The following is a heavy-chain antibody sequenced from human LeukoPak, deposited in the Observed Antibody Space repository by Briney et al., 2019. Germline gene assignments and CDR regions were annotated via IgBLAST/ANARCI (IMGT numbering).Heavy chain of an antibody. V-gene: IGHV4-61*08. J-gene: IGHJ6*03. CDR1: GGSISSGGYY. Sequence: SETLSLTCTVSGGSISSGGYYWSWIRQPPGKGLEWIGYIYYSGSTNYNPSLKSRVTISVDTSKNQFSLKLSSVTAADTAVYYCARDRWAAAGYYYYYMDVWGKGTTVTVSS. CDR3: ARDRWAAAGYYYYYMDV. CDR2: IYYSGST. D-gene: IGHD6-13*01.